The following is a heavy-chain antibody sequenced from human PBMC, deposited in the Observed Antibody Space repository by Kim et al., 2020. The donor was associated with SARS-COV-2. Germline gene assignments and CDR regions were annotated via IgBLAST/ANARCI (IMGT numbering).Heavy chain of an antibody. CDR1: GYTLTELS. CDR2: FDPEDGET. CDR3: ATDPRSGRDLPEVWFDP. Sequence: ASVKVSCKVSGYTLTELSMHWVRQAPGKGLEWMGGFDPEDGETIYAQKFQGRVTMTEDTSTDTAYMELSSLRSEDTAVYYCATDPRSGRDLPEVWFDPWGKGTLVTVSS. V-gene: IGHV1-24*01. D-gene: IGHD1-26*01. J-gene: IGHJ5*02.